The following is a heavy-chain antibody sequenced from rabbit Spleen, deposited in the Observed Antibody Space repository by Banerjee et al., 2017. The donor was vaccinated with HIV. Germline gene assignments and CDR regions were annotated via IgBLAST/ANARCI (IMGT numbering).Heavy chain of an antibody. J-gene: IGHJ3*01. CDR3: AKDAHSSNVRIRLEL. D-gene: IGHD3-3*01. V-gene: IGHV1S45*01. Sequence: QEQLVESGGGLVQPEGSLTLTCTASGFSFSSNDYMCWVRQAPGKGLELIACIDTGSGSAYYTSWAKGRFTISKTSSTTVTLQMTSLTAADTAIYFCAKDAHSSNVRIRLELWGQGTLVTVS. CDR1: GFSFSSNDY. CDR2: IDTGSGSA.